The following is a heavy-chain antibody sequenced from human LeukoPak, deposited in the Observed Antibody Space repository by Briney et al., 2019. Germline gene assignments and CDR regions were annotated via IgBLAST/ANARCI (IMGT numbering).Heavy chain of an antibody. CDR1: GDSISSYY. Sequence: SETLSLTCTVSGDSISSYYWSWIRQPPGKGLEWIGYIYYSGSTNYNPSLKSRVTISVDTSKNQFSLKLSSVTAADTAVYYCASGYSYASVDYWGQGTLVTVSS. V-gene: IGHV4-59*01. D-gene: IGHD5-18*01. CDR2: IYYSGST. CDR3: ASGYSYASVDY. J-gene: IGHJ4*02.